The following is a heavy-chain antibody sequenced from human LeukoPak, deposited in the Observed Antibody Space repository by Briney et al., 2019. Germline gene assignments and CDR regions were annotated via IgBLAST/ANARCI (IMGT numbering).Heavy chain of an antibody. Sequence: PSETLSLTCAVYGGSFSGYYWSWTRQPPGKGLEWIGEINHSGSTNYNPSLKSRVTISVDTSKNQFSLKLSSVTAADTAVYYCARVLYYFDYWGQGTLVTVSS. V-gene: IGHV4-34*01. CDR3: ARVLYYFDY. J-gene: IGHJ4*02. CDR1: GGSFSGYY. D-gene: IGHD2-8*02. CDR2: INHSGST.